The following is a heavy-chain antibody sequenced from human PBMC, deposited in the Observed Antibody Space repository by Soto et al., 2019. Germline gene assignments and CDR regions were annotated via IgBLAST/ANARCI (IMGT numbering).Heavy chain of an antibody. CDR3: TIGSWSGEVFDI. Sequence: QVQLVQSGAEVKKPWSSVKVSCKDTGGTFSNYSMFWVRQATGQGLEWMGRIIPMLGVRKYAQRFQDRVTITADKSTATVHTELSSLRSEDTALYYCTIGSWSGEVFDIWGQGTMVTVSS. J-gene: IGHJ3*02. CDR1: GGTFSNYS. D-gene: IGHD2-21*01. V-gene: IGHV1-69*02. CDR2: IIPMLGVR.